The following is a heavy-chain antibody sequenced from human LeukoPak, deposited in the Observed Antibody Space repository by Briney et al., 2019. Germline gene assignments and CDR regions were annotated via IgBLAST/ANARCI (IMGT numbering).Heavy chain of an antibody. J-gene: IGHJ4*02. Sequence: GGSLRLSCAASGFTFSSYAMHWVRQAPGKGLEWVAVISYDGSNKYYADSVKGRFTISRDNSKNTLYLQMNSLRAEDTAVYYCARDLNYYDSSGYYAAPVYWGQGTLVTVSS. V-gene: IGHV3-30-3*01. D-gene: IGHD3-22*01. CDR3: ARDLNYYDSSGYYAAPVY. CDR1: GFTFSSYA. CDR2: ISYDGSNK.